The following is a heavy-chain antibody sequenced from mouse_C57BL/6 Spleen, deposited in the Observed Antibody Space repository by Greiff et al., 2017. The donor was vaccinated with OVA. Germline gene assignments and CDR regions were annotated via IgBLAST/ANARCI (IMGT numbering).Heavy chain of an antibody. Sequence: VQLQQPGAELVKPGASVKLSCKASAYTFTSYWMHWVKQRPGRCLEWIGRIDHNSGGTKYNEKFKSMATLTVDQPSSTAYMQLSSLTSEDSAVYDCARWGVYYGSSHWYFDVWGTGTTVTVSS. V-gene: IGHV1-72*01. D-gene: IGHD1-1*01. J-gene: IGHJ1*03. CDR3: ARWGVYYGSSHWYFDV. CDR1: AYTFTSYW. CDR2: IDHNSGGT.